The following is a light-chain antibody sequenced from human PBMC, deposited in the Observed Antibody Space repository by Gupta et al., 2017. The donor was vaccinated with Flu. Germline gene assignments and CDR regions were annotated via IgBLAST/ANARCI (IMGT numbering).Light chain of an antibody. J-gene: IGKJ4*01. CDR3: QQANSSPPL. CDR1: QDISTW. Sequence: DIQMTQSPSSVSASVGDRVTITCRASQDISTWLAWYQQKPGKAPNLLIFAASGLQSGVPSRFSGRGSGTDFTLTISSLQPEDFATYYCQQANSSPPLFGGGTKVEIK. CDR2: AAS. V-gene: IGKV1-12*01.